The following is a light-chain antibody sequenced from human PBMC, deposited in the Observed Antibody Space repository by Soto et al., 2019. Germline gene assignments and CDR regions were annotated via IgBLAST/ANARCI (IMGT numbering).Light chain of an antibody. CDR1: QSVSNN. CDR2: GAS. CDR3: QQYNNWPT. Sequence: DIVLTQSPGTLSLSPGERATLSCRASQSVSNNYLAWYQQKPGQAPRLLIYGASNRATGIPDRFSGSGSGTEITLTISSLQSEDFAVYYCQQYNNWPTFGQGTKVDIK. V-gene: IGKV3D-15*01. J-gene: IGKJ1*01.